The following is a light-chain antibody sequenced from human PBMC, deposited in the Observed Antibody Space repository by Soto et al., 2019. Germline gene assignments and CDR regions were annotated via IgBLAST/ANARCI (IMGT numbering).Light chain of an antibody. CDR3: QVWHSSSDHYV. CDR2: DES. Sequence: SYALTQPPSVSVAPGQTARITCGGDNIGSKTVHWYQQKSGQAPVLVVYDESDRPSGIPERFSGSNSGNTATLTISRVEAGDEADYYCQVWHSSSDHYVFGTGTKV. CDR1: NIGSKT. V-gene: IGLV3-21*02. J-gene: IGLJ1*01.